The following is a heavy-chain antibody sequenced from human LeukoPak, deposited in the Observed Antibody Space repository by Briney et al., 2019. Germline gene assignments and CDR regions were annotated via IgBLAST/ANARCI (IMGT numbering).Heavy chain of an antibody. CDR2: IYYSGST. D-gene: IGHD6-19*01. J-gene: IGHJ4*02. CDR3: ARALDRSGWYYLDY. CDR1: GGSISGTSYY. V-gene: IGHV4-61*01. Sequence: SETLSLTCTVSGGSISGTSYYWSWIRQPPGKGLEWIGYIYYSGSTNYNPSLKSRVTISVDTSKNQFSLKLSSVTAADTAVYYCARALDRSGWYYLDYWGQGTLVTVSS.